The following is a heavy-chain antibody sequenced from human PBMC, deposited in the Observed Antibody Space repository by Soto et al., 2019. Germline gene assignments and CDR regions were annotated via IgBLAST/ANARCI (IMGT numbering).Heavy chain of an antibody. CDR3: ASGSGISFWGLEH. Sequence: EVQLVESGGGLVKPGGSLRLSCVVSGLTFSKYAMNWVRQAPGKGLEWVSSISSSSRFIFYADSVKGRFTTSRGNANNSLYLQVRTLRLEDTAVYYCASGSGISFWGLEHWVHGGLVTAS. V-gene: IGHV3-21*02. D-gene: IGHD1-26*01. CDR1: GLTFSKYA. J-gene: IGHJ5*02. CDR2: ISSSSRFI.